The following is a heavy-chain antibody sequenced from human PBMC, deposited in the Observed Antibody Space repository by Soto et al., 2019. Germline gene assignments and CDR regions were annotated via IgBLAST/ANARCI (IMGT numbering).Heavy chain of an antibody. CDR3: ARERGTGTTFDY. Sequence: ASVKVSCKASGYTFTSYGISWVRQAPGQGLEWMGWISAYNGNTNYAQKHQGRVTMTTDTSTSTAYIEMRSLRSEDTAVYYCARERGTGTTFDYWGQGTLVTVSS. CDR2: ISAYNGNT. D-gene: IGHD1-1*01. V-gene: IGHV1-18*01. J-gene: IGHJ4*02. CDR1: GYTFTSYG.